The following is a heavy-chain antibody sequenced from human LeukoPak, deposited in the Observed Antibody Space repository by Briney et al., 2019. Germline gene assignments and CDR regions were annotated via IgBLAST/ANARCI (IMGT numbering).Heavy chain of an antibody. CDR1: GYTFTSYY. D-gene: IGHD5-12*01. J-gene: IGHJ4*02. V-gene: IGHV1-46*01. CDR2: INPSGGST. CDR3: AIGMVATPLDY. Sequence: ASVKVSCKASGYTFTSYYMHWVRQAPGQGLEWMGIINPSGGSTSYAQKFQGRVTMTRDMSTSTVYMELSSLRSEDTAVYYCAIGMVATPLDYWGQGTLVTVSS.